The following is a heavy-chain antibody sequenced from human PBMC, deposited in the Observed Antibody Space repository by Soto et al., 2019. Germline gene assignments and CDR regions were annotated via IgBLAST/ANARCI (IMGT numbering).Heavy chain of an antibody. J-gene: IGHJ4*02. CDR1: GFTLSTYW. CDR2: IKQDGSEK. CDR3: ARTRVWAVGTYNFDN. Sequence: PGGSLRLSCAASGFTLSTYWMSWVRQAPGKGLEWVANIKQDGSEKYYVDSVKGRFTISRDNAQNSLFLQMNGLRVEDTAVYYCARTRVWAVGTYNFDNWGQGTLVTVSS. D-gene: IGHD1-1*01. V-gene: IGHV3-7*05.